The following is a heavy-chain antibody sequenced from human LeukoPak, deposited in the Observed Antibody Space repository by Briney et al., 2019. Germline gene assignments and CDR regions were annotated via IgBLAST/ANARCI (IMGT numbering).Heavy chain of an antibody. CDR1: GFTFSSYA. V-gene: IGHV3-23*01. Sequence: GGSLRLSCAASGFTFSSYAMSWVRQAPGKGLEWVSAISGSGGSTYYADSVKGRFTISRDNSKNTLYLQMNSLRAEDTAVYYCAKLSCSTSCVYYYGMDVWGKGTTVTVSS. D-gene: IGHD2-2*01. CDR2: ISGSGGST. CDR3: AKLSCSTSCVYYYGMDV. J-gene: IGHJ6*04.